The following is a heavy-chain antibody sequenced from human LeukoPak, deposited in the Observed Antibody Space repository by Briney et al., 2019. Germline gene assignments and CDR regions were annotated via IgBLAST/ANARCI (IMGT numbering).Heavy chain of an antibody. Sequence: NASETLSLTCTVSGGSISSYYWSWIRQPPGKGLEWIGSIYYSGSTYYNPSLKSRVTISVDTSKNQFSLKLSSVTAADTAVYYCAREVDGTGGFDPWGQGTLVTVSS. V-gene: IGHV4-59*05. CDR3: AREVDGTGGFDP. CDR1: GGSISSYY. J-gene: IGHJ5*02. D-gene: IGHD5-24*01. CDR2: IYYSGST.